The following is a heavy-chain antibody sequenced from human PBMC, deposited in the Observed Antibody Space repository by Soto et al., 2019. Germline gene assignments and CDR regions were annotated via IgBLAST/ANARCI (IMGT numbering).Heavy chain of an antibody. CDR1: GGTFSSYA. J-gene: IGHJ4*02. V-gene: IGHV1-69*12. CDR3: ARETRTAMVQGGDPFDY. Sequence: QVQLVQSGAEVKKPGSSVKVSCKASGGTFSSYAISWVRQAPGQGLEWMGGIIPIFGTANYAQKFQGRVTITADESTSTAYRELSSLRSEDTAVYYCARETRTAMVQGGDPFDYWGQGTLVTVSS. CDR2: IIPIFGTA. D-gene: IGHD5-18*01.